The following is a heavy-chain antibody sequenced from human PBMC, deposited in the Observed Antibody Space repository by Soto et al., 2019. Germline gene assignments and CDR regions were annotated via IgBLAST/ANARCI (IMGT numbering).Heavy chain of an antibody. J-gene: IGHJ5*02. V-gene: IGHV3-21*01. CDR2: IYRSGTFI. CDR1: GFIFSTYG. D-gene: IGHD3-16*01. Sequence: EVQLVESGGGLVKPGGSLRLSCTASGFIFSTYGMTWVRQAPGQGLEWVAAIYRSGTFIYYADSVKGRFTISRDDATKSLCLQMYIIGAEDPAVYYCVGAIGRGTIRTWGQGPLVTFSS. CDR3: VGAIGRGTIRT.